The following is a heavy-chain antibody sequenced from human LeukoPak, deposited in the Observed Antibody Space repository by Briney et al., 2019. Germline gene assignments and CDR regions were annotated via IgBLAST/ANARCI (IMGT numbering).Heavy chain of an antibody. CDR1: GGTFSSYA. Sequence: GSSVKVSCKASGGTFSSYAISWVRQAPGQGLEWMGGIIPIFPTSNYAQKFQGRVTITADESTSTAYMELSSLRSDDTAVYYCARDGPQLLWFGEPNYYYYYMDVWGKGTTVTISS. CDR3: ARDGPQLLWFGEPNYYYYYMDV. D-gene: IGHD3-10*01. V-gene: IGHV1-69*01. J-gene: IGHJ6*03. CDR2: IIPIFPTS.